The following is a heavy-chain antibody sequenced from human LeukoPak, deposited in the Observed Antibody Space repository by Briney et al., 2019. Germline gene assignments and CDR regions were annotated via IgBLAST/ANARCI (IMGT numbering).Heavy chain of an antibody. D-gene: IGHD3-10*01. CDR2: MYYTGST. Sequence: PSETLSLTCIVSGGAISSGSYYWGWIRQPPGKGLEWIGSMYYTGSTYNSPSLKSRVTISVDTSKNQFSLKLTSVTAADTAVYYCARAVGGDGSGSLWGPGTLVTVSS. J-gene: IGHJ4*02. CDR3: ARAVGGDGSGSL. V-gene: IGHV4-39*07. CDR1: GGAISSGSYY.